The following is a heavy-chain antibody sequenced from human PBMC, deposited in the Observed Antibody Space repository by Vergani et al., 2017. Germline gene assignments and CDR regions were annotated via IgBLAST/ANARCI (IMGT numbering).Heavy chain of an antibody. J-gene: IGHJ2*01. V-gene: IGHV4-30-4*08. CDR1: GASISAGDFY. CDR2: IYPTGST. Sequence: QLQESGPGLVKPSATLSLTCSVSGASISAGDFYWSWIRQPPGKGLEWMGYIYPTGSTYYNPSLKSRLTISVDMSKNQFALRLTSVTAADTAVYFCTRDFESAKGDYWYFDVWGRGTLVTISS. CDR3: TRDFESAKGDYWYFDV. D-gene: IGHD4/OR15-4a*01.